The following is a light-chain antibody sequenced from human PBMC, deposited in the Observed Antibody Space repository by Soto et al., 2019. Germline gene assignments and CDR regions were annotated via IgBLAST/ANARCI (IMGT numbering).Light chain of an antibody. J-gene: IGKJ1*01. CDR3: QHYNSYPWT. CDR1: QTINNW. V-gene: IGKV1-5*01. CDR2: HAS. Sequence: DIQMTQSRATLSASIGDRVTITCRASQTINNWLAWYQQKPGKAPNLLIYHASNLETGVPSRFSGSAFGTEITLTISSLQPDDFATYYGQHYNSYPWTFGQGTKVEIK.